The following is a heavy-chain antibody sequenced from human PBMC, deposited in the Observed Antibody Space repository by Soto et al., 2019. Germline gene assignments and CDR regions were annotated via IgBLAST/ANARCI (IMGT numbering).Heavy chain of an antibody. D-gene: IGHD3-3*01. V-gene: IGHV1-46*01. CDR2: INPSGGST. Sequence: ASVKVSCKASGYTFTSYYMHWVRQAPGQGLEWMGIINPSGGSTSYAQKFQGRVTMTRNTSISTAYMELSSLRSEDTAVYYCARTSLTIFGPSNDYYGMGVWGLGTTVTVSS. J-gene: IGHJ6*02. CDR1: GYTFTSYY. CDR3: ARTSLTIFGPSNDYYGMGV.